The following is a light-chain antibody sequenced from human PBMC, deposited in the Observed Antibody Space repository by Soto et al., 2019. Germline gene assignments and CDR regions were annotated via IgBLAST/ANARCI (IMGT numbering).Light chain of an antibody. Sequence: QSALTQPASVSGSPGQSITISCTGTSSDIGAYNYVSWYQQHPGKAPKLLIYEVTNRPSGVSDRFSGSKSGNTASLTISGLQAEDEANYYCTSYTTLSNRVFGTGTKLTV. CDR2: EVT. CDR1: SSDIGAYNY. V-gene: IGLV2-14*01. CDR3: TSYTTLSNRV. J-gene: IGLJ1*01.